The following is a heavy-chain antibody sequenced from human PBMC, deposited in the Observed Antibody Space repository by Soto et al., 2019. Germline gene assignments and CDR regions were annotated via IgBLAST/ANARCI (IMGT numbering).Heavy chain of an antibody. CDR1: AFSLTTSGVG. CDR3: AHSGHTRSWTRRSWFDL. Sequence: SDPKLVNPTQTLTLTCTFSAFSLTTSGVGVGWIRQPPGKALEWLALIYWNDDKRYSPSLKSRLTITKDTSKNQVVLTMTNMDHVDTATDYCAHSGHTRSWTRRSWFDLCGQGTLVT. J-gene: IGHJ5*02. CDR2: IYWNDDK. D-gene: IGHD6-13*01. V-gene: IGHV2-5*01.